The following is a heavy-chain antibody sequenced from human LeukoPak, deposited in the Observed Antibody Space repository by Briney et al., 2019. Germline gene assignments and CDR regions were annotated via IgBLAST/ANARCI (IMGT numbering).Heavy chain of an antibody. V-gene: IGHV3-66*01. Sequence: GGSLRLSCVVSGLTVSNNYMTWVRQAPGKGLEWVSLIFSGGGTYYADSVKGRFTISSDSSKNTLYLQMNSLRVEDTALYYCARDPGAAAGNLWSWGQGTLVTVSS. CDR1: GLTVSNNY. CDR2: IFSGGGT. CDR3: ARDPGAAAGNLWS. J-gene: IGHJ5*02. D-gene: IGHD6-25*01.